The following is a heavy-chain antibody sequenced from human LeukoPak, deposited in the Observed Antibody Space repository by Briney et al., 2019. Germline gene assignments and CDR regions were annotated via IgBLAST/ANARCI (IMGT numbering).Heavy chain of an antibody. CDR1: GFTFSTYW. Sequence: GGSLRLSCAASGFTFSTYWMTWVRQAPGKGLECVANIKQDGRERYYVEPVKGRFTISRDNAKNSLYLQMSSLRAEDTAVYYCAKVLSSSSRLTPYDYWGQGTLVTVSS. V-gene: IGHV3-7*01. CDR3: AKVLSSSSRLTPYDY. J-gene: IGHJ4*02. D-gene: IGHD6-6*01. CDR2: IKQDGRER.